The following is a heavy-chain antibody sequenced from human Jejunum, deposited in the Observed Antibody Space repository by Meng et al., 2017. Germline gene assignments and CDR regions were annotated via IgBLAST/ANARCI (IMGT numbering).Heavy chain of an antibody. V-gene: IGHV4-61*03. D-gene: IGHD5-24*01. CDR3: ARDSETYPTYFDY. J-gene: IGHJ4*02. Sequence: GQVQQSGPWRVRPSETLSLSFTCSGGAVSSGFYYWSWIRQPPGKGLEWIGYISDSGTTNYNPSLKSRVTMSVDTSKNHFSLKLTSVTAADTAVYFCARDSETYPTYFDYWGQGTLVTVSS. CDR1: GGAVSSGFYY. CDR2: ISDSGTT.